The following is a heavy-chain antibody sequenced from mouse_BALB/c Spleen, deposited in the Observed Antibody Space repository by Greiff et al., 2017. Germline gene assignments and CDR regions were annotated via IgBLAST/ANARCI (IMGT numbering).Heavy chain of an antibody. CDR3: ASLTNWDGY. Sequence: QVQLQQPGAELVMPGASVKMSCKASGYTFTDYWMHWVKQRPGQGLEWIGAIDTSDSYTSYNQKFKGKATLTVDESSSTAYMQLSSLTSEDSAVYYCASLTNWDGYWGQGTTLTVSS. CDR2: IDTSDSYT. CDR1: GYTFTDYW. V-gene: IGHV1-69*01. D-gene: IGHD4-1*01. J-gene: IGHJ2*01.